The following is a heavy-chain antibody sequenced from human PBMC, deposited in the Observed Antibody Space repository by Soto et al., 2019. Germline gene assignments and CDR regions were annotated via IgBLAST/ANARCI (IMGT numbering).Heavy chain of an antibody. D-gene: IGHD2-8*01. CDR3: ARDKEHTHGAGLGY. J-gene: IGHJ4*02. CDR1: GGSISTYF. CDR2: TNYNGRTNY. V-gene: IGHV4-59*01. Sequence: SETLSLTCTVSGGSISTYFWSWVRQVPGQGLEWIGSTNYNGRTNYNYNPSLKSRVTISVDTSKNQFSLHLNSVTAADTAVYYCARDKEHTHGAGLGYWGQGTLVTVSS.